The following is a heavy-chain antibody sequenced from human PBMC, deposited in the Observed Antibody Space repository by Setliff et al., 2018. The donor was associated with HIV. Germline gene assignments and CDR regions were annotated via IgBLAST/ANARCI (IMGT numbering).Heavy chain of an antibody. Sequence: PSETLSLTCTVSGGSISSGGYYWSWIRQPPGKGLEWIGSIDYSGSTNNNPSLKSRVTISVDTSKNQFSLKLNSVTAADTAVYYCAREDYYDSSGYAFEIWGQGTMVTVSS. CDR3: AREDYYDSSGYAFEI. J-gene: IGHJ3*02. V-gene: IGHV4-39*07. D-gene: IGHD3-22*01. CDR2: IDYSGST. CDR1: GGSISSGGYY.